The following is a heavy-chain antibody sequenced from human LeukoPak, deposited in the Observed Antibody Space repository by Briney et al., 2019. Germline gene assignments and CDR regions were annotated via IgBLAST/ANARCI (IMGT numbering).Heavy chain of an antibody. CDR1: GGSISSSSYY. D-gene: IGHD3-22*01. CDR2: IYYSGST. Sequence: PSETLSLTCTVSGGSISSSSYYWGWIRQPPGKGLEWIGSIYYSGSTYYNPSLKSRVTISVDTSKNQFSLKLSSVTAADTAVYYCARLWYYDSSGYYYHWFDPWSQGTLVTVSS. J-gene: IGHJ5*02. V-gene: IGHV4-39*01. CDR3: ARLWYYDSSGYYYHWFDP.